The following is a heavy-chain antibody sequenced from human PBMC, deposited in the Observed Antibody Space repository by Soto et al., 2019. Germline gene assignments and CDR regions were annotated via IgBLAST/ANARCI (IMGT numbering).Heavy chain of an antibody. Sequence: QVQLQQWGAGLLKPSETLSLTCAVYGGSFSGYYWSWIRQPPGKGLEWIGEINHSGSTNYNPSLKSRVTISVDTSKNQFSLKLSSVTAADTAVYYCARVGGSGSYYNGGTSYWGQGTLVTVSS. V-gene: IGHV4-34*01. D-gene: IGHD3-10*01. J-gene: IGHJ4*02. CDR1: GGSFSGYY. CDR3: ARVGGSGSYYNGGTSY. CDR2: INHSGST.